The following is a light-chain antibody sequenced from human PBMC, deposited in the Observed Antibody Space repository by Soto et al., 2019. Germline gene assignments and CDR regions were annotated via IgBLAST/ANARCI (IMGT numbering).Light chain of an antibody. CDR2: GAS. Sequence: IVLTQSPGTLSLSPWDISHLSVLASQRVSSYLAWYQQKPGQAPRLLIFGASSRATGIPDRFSGSGSGTDFTLTISNLQPEDLATYYCQKSFRTPHTFGTGTKVDIK. CDR1: QRVSSY. V-gene: IGKV3-20*01. CDR3: QKSFRTPHT. J-gene: IGKJ3*01.